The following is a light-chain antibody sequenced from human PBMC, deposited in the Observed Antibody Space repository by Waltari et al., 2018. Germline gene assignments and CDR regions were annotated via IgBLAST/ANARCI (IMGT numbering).Light chain of an antibody. Sequence: QSALTQEASVSGTVGQKVTLSCIGNNNNGGSYAVSWYQQISHGAPKTVMFGDFLPSGIPDRFSGSKSGTTASLTISGLQPEDEADYYCSTWDYSLRAWVFGGGTILTVL. V-gene: IGLV1-36*01. CDR1: NNNGGSYA. J-gene: IGLJ3*02. CDR2: GD. CDR3: STWDYSLRAWV.